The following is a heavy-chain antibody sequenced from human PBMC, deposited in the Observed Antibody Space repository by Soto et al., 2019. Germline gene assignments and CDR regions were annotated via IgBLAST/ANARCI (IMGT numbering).Heavy chain of an antibody. D-gene: IGHD3-3*01. J-gene: IGHJ6*02. CDR2: MNPNSGNT. CDR3: ARGSLGTRITIFGVVIIPYYGMDV. Sequence: ASVKVSCKASGYTFTSYDINWVRQATGQGLEWMGWMNPNSGNTGYAQKFQGRVTMTRNTSISTAYMELSSLRSEDTAVYYCARGSLGTRITIFGVVIIPYYGMDVWGQGTTVTVS. V-gene: IGHV1-8*01. CDR1: GYTFTSYD.